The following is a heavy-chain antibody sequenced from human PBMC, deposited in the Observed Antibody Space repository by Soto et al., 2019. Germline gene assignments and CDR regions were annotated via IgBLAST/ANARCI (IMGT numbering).Heavy chain of an antibody. V-gene: IGHV4-59*08. CDR3: ARNYGPGYTFDY. J-gene: IGHJ4*02. D-gene: IGHD3-10*01. CDR1: GCSISSYY. Sequence: SETLSLTCTVSGCSISSYYWSWIRQPPGKGLEWIGYIYYSGSTHYNPSLKSRVTISVDTSKNQFSLKLSSVTAADTAVYYWARNYGPGYTFDYWGQGTLVTV. CDR2: IYYSGST.